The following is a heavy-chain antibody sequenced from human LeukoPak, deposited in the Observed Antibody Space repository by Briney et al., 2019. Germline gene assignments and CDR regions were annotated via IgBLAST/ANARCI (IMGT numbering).Heavy chain of an antibody. CDR2: IRSKANSYAT. CDR1: GFTFSGSA. D-gene: IGHD6-13*01. J-gene: IGHJ4*02. V-gene: IGHV3-73*01. Sequence: GGSLRLSCAASGFTFSGSAMHWVRQASGKGLEWVGRIRSKANSYATAYAASVKGRFTISRDDSKNTAYLQMNSLKTEDTAVYYCAKRGIAAAGQQYFDYWGQGTLVTVSS. CDR3: AKRGIAAAGQQYFDY.